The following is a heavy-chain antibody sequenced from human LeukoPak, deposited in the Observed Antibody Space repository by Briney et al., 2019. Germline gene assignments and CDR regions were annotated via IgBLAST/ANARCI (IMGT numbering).Heavy chain of an antibody. J-gene: IGHJ1*01. CDR2: IYYSGST. D-gene: IGHD6-6*01. CDR3: AREGIPYSSSPEGYFQH. V-gene: IGHV4-59*01. CDR1: GGSISSYY. Sequence: SETLSLTCTVSGGSISSYYWSWIRQPPGKGLEWIGYIYYSGSTNYNPSLKSRVTISVDTSKNQFSLKLSSVTAADTAVYYCAREGIPYSSSPEGYFQHWGQGTLVTVSS.